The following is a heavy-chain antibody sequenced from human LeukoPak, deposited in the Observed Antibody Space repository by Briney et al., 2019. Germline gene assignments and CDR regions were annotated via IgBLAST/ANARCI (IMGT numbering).Heavy chain of an antibody. Sequence: GGSLRLSCAASGFTFDDYAMHWVRQAPGKGLEWVSGISWNSGSIGYADSVKGRFTISRDNAKNSLYLQMNSLRAEDMALYYCAKDRGSYRYDAFDIWGQGTMVTVSS. V-gene: IGHV3-9*03. CDR2: ISWNSGSI. CDR3: AKDRGSYRYDAFDI. J-gene: IGHJ3*02. CDR1: GFTFDDYA. D-gene: IGHD3-16*02.